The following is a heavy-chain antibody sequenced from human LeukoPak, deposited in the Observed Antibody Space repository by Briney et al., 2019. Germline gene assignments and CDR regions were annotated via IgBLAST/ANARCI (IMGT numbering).Heavy chain of an antibody. Sequence: ASVKVSCKASGYTSSIPDINWVRQAPGRGLEWLGWMNPRDDTGYPQKFQGRVTLTRDKSINTAYMELSSLTSEDTAVYYCARYTQGYGFDIWGQGTMVTVSA. CDR3: ARYTQGYGFDI. J-gene: IGHJ3*02. CDR1: GYTSSIPD. CDR2: MNPRDDT. V-gene: IGHV1-8*01.